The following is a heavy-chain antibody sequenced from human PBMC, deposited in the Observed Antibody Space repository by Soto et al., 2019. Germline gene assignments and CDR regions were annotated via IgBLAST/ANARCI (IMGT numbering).Heavy chain of an antibody. V-gene: IGHV3-33*01. J-gene: IGHJ6*02. CDR1: GFTFRDHA. Sequence: PGGSLRLSCAASGFTFRDHAMHWVRQAPGKGREWLAIIWNDGSNKFYAGSVQGRFTISRDNSKNTVYLQMNTLSAEDTAVYYCARSFFPDVDIYAMDFWGPGISGTVS. CDR3: ARSFFPDVDIYAMDF. CDR2: IWNDGSNK. D-gene: IGHD3-3*01.